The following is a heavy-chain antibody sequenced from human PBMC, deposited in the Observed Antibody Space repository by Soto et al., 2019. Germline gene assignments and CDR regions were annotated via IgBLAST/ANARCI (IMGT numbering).Heavy chain of an antibody. CDR1: GFTVSSNY. Sequence: PGGSLRLSCAASGFTVSSNYMSWVRQAPGKGLEWVSVIYSGGSTYYADSVRGRFTISRDNSKNTVYLQMNSLRAEDTAVYYCARAPFTIYDTSGYYDYWGQGTLVTVSS. CDR2: IYSGGST. D-gene: IGHD3-22*01. J-gene: IGHJ4*02. CDR3: ARAPFTIYDTSGYYDY. V-gene: IGHV3-53*01.